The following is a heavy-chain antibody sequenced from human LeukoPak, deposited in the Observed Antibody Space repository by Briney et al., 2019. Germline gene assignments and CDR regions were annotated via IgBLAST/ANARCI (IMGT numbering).Heavy chain of an antibody. CDR2: ISRGAITI. Sequence: GGSLRLSCSASGFTFSDYEMNWVRQAPGKGLEWVSSISRGAITIYYADSVKGRFTISRDNAKNSLYLQMNSLRAEDTAVYYCAELGITMIGGVWGKGTTVTISS. CDR1: GFTFSDYE. CDR3: AELGITMIGGV. V-gene: IGHV3-48*03. J-gene: IGHJ6*04. D-gene: IGHD3-10*02.